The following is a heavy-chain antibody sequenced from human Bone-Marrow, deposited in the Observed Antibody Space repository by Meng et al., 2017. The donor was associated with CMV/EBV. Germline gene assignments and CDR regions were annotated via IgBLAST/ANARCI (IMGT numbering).Heavy chain of an antibody. J-gene: IGHJ6*02. V-gene: IGHV4-59*01. Sequence: SETLSLTCSVSGDSISSYYWNWIRQPPGKGLEWIGNIYYSGSTNYNPPLKSRVSISVDMSKNQFSLKLNSVTAADTAVYYCARDRRIAAAVPYGMDVWGQGTTVTVSS. D-gene: IGHD6-13*01. CDR3: ARDRRIAAAVPYGMDV. CDR1: GDSISSYY. CDR2: IYYSGST.